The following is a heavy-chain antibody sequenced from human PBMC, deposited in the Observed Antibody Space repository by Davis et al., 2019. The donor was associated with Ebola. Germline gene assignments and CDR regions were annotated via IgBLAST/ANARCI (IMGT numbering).Heavy chain of an antibody. CDR1: GFTFSSYW. Sequence: GESLKISCAASGFTFSSYWMHWVRQAPGKGLVWVSRINSDGSSTSYADSVKGRFTISRDNAKNTLYLQMNSLRAEDTAVYYCARARYSGSWGVFDYWGQGTLVTVSS. J-gene: IGHJ4*02. D-gene: IGHD1-26*01. CDR3: ARARYSGSWGVFDY. CDR2: INSDGSST. V-gene: IGHV3-74*01.